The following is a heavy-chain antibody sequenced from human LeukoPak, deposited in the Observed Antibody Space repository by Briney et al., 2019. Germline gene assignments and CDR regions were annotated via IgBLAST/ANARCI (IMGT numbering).Heavy chain of an antibody. J-gene: IGHJ6*02. CDR2: ISAYNGNT. D-gene: IGHD3-3*01. CDR1: GYTFTSYG. CDR3: ARERSDDFWSGYYWDSYYYGMDV. V-gene: IGHV1-18*01. Sequence: ASVKVSCKASGYTFTSYGISWVRQAPRQGLEWMGWISAYNGNTNYAQKLQGRVTMTTDTSTSTAYMELRSLRSDDTAVYYCARERSDDFWSGYYWDSYYYGMDVWGQGTTVTVSS.